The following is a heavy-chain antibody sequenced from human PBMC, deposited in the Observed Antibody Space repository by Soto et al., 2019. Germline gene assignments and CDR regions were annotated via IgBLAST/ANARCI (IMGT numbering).Heavy chain of an antibody. D-gene: IGHD6-19*01. Sequence: TGGSQRLSCAASGFTFSNYGMHWVRQAPGKGLEWVAIIWHDGNNKYYADSVRGRFIISRDNSKNRLYLQMNSLRAEDTAVYYCAKHSSGCGQGTTGIVS. CDR3: AKHSSG. CDR2: IWHDGNNK. V-gene: IGHV3-33*06. J-gene: IGHJ6*02. CDR1: GFTFSNYG.